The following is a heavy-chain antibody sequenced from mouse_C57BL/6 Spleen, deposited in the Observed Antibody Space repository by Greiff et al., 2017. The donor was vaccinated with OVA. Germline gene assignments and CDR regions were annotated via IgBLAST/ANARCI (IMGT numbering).Heavy chain of an antibody. CDR3: ASPTTVVADWYFDV. J-gene: IGHJ1*03. CDR2: ISSGSSTI. CDR1: GFTFSDYG. D-gene: IGHD1-1*01. Sequence: EVQLMESGGGLVKPGGSLKLSCAASGFTFSDYGMHWVRQAPEKGLEWVAYISSGSSTIYYADTVKGRFTISRDNAKNTLFLQMTSLRSEDTAMYYCASPTTVVADWYFDVWGTGTTVTVSS. V-gene: IGHV5-17*01.